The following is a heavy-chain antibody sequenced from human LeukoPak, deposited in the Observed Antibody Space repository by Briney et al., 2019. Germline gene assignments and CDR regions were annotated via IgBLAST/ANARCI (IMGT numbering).Heavy chain of an antibody. V-gene: IGHV3-9*01. CDR3: AKRAGRFGELYAFDI. CDR2: ISWNSGSI. D-gene: IGHD3-10*01. CDR1: GFTFDDYA. Sequence: GRSLRLSCAASGFTFDDYAMHWVRQAPGKGLEWVSGISWNSGSIGYADSVKGRFTISRDNAKNSLYLQMNSLRAEDTALYYCAKRAGRFGELYAFDIWGQGTMVTVSS. J-gene: IGHJ3*02.